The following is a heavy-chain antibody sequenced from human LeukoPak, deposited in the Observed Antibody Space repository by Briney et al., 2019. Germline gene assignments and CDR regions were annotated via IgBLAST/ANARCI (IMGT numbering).Heavy chain of an antibody. D-gene: IGHD3-9*01. J-gene: IGHJ4*02. Sequence: GGSLRLSCAASGFTVSSNYMSWVRQAPGKGLEWVSVIYSGGSTYYADSVKGRFTISRDDSKSTLYLQMNSLRAEDTAVYYCARAPDYDILTDDYWGQGTLVTVSS. V-gene: IGHV3-66*01. CDR3: ARAPDYDILTDDY. CDR2: IYSGGST. CDR1: GFTVSSNY.